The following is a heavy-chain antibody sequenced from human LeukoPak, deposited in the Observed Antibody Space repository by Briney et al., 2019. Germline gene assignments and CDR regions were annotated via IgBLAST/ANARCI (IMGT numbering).Heavy chain of an antibody. CDR1: GFTFSSYS. V-gene: IGHV3-21*01. J-gene: IGHJ4*02. D-gene: IGHD2-2*02. CDR3: ARDRHCSSTSCYIGDFDY. CDR2: ISSSSSYI. Sequence: GGSLRLSCAASGFTFSSYSMNWVRQAPGKGLEWVSSISSSSSYIYYADSVKGRFTNSRDNAKNSLYLQMNSLRAEDTAVYYCARDRHCSSTSCYIGDFDYWGQGTLVTVSS.